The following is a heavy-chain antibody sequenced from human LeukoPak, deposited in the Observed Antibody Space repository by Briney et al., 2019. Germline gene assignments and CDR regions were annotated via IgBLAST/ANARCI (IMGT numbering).Heavy chain of an antibody. CDR1: GYTFTGYY. CDR2: INPNSGGT. J-gene: IGHJ6*03. V-gene: IGHV1-2*02. Sequence: ASVKVSCKASGYTFTGYYMHWVRQAPGQGLEWMGWINPNSGGTNYAQKFQGRVTMTRDTSISTAYMELSRLRSDDTAVYYCARGRRGYCSGGSCPYYYYYMDVWGKGTTVTVSS. CDR3: ARGRRGYCSGGSCPYYYYYMDV. D-gene: IGHD2-15*01.